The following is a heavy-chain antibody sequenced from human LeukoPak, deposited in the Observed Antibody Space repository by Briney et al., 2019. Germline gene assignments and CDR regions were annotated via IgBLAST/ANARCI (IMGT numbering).Heavy chain of an antibody. J-gene: IGHJ4*02. D-gene: IGHD4-11*01. CDR3: ARDAIVRDYSNSDY. Sequence: ASVKVPCKASGYTFTGYYIHWVRQAPGQGLEWMGWINPNSGGTNYAQKFQGRVTMTRDTSISTAYMELSRLTSDDTAVYYCARDAIVRDYSNSDYWGQGTLVTVSS. CDR2: INPNSGGT. V-gene: IGHV1-2*02. CDR1: GYTFTGYY.